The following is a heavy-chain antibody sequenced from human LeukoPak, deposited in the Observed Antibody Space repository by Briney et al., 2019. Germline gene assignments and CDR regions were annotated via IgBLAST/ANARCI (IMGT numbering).Heavy chain of an antibody. CDR3: ARDGPRGNSQFDY. D-gene: IGHD2/OR15-2a*01. Sequence: GGSLRLSCAASGFTFSSYGMHWVRQAPGKGLEWVALIWYDGSNKYYTDSVKGRLTISRDNSKNTLYLQMNSLRAEDTAIYYCARDGPRGNSQFDYWGQGTLVTVSS. CDR2: IWYDGSNK. V-gene: IGHV3-33*01. CDR1: GFTFSSYG. J-gene: IGHJ4*02.